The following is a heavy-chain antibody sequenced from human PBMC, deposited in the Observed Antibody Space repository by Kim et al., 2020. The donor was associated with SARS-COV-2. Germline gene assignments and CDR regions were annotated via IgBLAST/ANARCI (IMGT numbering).Heavy chain of an antibody. J-gene: IGHJ5*02. CDR2: ISDSSDYI. D-gene: IGHD3-3*01. V-gene: IGHV3-21*01. Sequence: GGSLRLSCTASGFTFSTYSMNWVRQAPGKGLEWVSSISDSSDYINYADSVRGRFTISRDNAKDSVYLQMDSLRAEDTAVYYCTRGYYGAPFDPWGQGILVTVSS. CDR1: GFTFSTYS. CDR3: TRGYYGAPFDP.